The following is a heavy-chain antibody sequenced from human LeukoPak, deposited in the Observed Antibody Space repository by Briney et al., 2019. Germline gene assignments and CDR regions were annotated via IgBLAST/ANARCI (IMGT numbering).Heavy chain of an antibody. CDR2: IWYDGSNK. J-gene: IGHJ5*02. CDR3: ARVVAAAEYNWFDP. CDR1: GFTFSSYG. V-gene: IGHV3-33*01. Sequence: GGSLRLSCAASGFTFSSYGMHWVRQAPGKELEWVAVIWYDGSNKYYADSVKGRFTISRDNSKNTLYLQMNSLRAEDTAVYYCARVVAAAEYNWFDPWGQGTLVTVSS. D-gene: IGHD6-13*01.